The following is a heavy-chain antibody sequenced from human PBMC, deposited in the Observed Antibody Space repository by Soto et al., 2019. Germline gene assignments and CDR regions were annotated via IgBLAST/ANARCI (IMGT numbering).Heavy chain of an antibody. Sequence: GGSLRLSCAASGFTFSSYGMHWVRQAPGKGLEWVAVISYDGSNKYYADSVKGRFTISRDNSKNTLYLQMNSLRAEDTAVYYCAKDLIRAGGMEVWGKGTTVTVSS. J-gene: IGHJ6*04. CDR2: ISYDGSNK. CDR3: AKDLIRAGGMEV. CDR1: GFTFSSYG. D-gene: IGHD6-19*01. V-gene: IGHV3-30*18.